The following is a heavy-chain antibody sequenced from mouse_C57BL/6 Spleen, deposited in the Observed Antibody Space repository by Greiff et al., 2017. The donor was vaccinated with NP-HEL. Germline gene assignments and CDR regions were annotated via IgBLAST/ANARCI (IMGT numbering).Heavy chain of an antibody. CDR3: ARDGDLYYAMDY. Sequence: DVHLVESGGGLVKPGGSLKLSCAASGFTFSSYAMSWVRQTPEKRLEWVATISDGGSYTYYPDNVKGRFTISRDNAKNNLYLQMSHLKSEDTAMYYCARDGDLYYAMDYWGQGTSVTVSS. V-gene: IGHV5-4*01. CDR1: GFTFSSYA. CDR2: ISDGGSYT. J-gene: IGHJ4*01.